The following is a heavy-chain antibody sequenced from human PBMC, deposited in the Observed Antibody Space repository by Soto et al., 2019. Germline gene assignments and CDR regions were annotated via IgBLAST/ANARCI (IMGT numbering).Heavy chain of an antibody. Sequence: EVQLVESGGGLVQPGGSLRLSCAASGFTFSRYWMHWVRQAPGKGLVWVSRINGDGSTTSYADSVKGRFIISRDNAKNMLYLQMNSLRAEDTAVYYCARPRYDGSGTPFDHWGQGTLVTVSS. CDR2: INGDGSTT. V-gene: IGHV3-74*01. D-gene: IGHD3-22*01. CDR1: GFTFSRYW. J-gene: IGHJ4*02. CDR3: ARPRYDGSGTPFDH.